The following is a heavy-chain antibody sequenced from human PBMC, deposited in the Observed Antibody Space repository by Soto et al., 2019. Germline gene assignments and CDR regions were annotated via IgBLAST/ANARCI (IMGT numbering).Heavy chain of an antibody. D-gene: IGHD3-22*01. Sequence: QVTLKESGPVLVKPTEALTLTCTVSGFSLSNARMGVSWIRRPPGKALEWLAHIFSNDEKSYSTSLKSRLTSSKDTSKSQMVLTMPNMDPVDTATYYCARIQIDDSIGDYFSNFDCWGQGTLVTASS. CDR2: IFSNDEK. CDR3: ARIQIDDSIGDYFSNFDC. V-gene: IGHV2-26*01. J-gene: IGHJ4*02. CDR1: GFSLSNARMG.